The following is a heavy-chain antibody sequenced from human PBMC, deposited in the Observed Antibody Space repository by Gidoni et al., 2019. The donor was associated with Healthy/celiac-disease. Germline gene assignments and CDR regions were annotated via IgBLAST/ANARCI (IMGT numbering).Heavy chain of an antibody. CDR1: GGSFSGYY. Sequence: QVQLQQWGAGLLKPSETLSLTCAVYGGSFSGYYWSWIRQPPGKGLEWIGEINHSRSTNYNPSLKSRVTISVDTSKNQFSLKLSSVTAADTAVYYCARVRLLWFGERRGWFDPWGQGTLVTVSS. CDR3: ARVRLLWFGERRGWFDP. J-gene: IGHJ5*02. V-gene: IGHV4-34*01. D-gene: IGHD3-10*01. CDR2: INHSRST.